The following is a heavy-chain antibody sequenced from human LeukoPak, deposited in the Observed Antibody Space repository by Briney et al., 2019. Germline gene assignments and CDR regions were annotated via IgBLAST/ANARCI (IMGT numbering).Heavy chain of an antibody. Sequence: PGGSLRLSCAASGFTFSSYGMHWVRQAPGKGLEWVAVISYDGSNKYYADSVKGRFTISRDNSKNTLYLQMNSLRAEDTAVYYCAKDLCSTVVTPLCWHFDLWGRGTLVTVSS. CDR1: GFTFSSYG. D-gene: IGHD4-23*01. V-gene: IGHV3-30*18. CDR2: ISYDGSNK. CDR3: AKDLCSTVVTPLCWHFDL. J-gene: IGHJ2*01.